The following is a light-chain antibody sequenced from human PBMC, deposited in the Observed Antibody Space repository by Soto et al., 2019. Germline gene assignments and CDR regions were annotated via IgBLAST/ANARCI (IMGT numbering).Light chain of an antibody. CDR3: QQSYSTPFT. Sequence: LQMTQSPSSLSPSLGDRVTIICRASQTISSYLNWYQQKPGKAPKLLISAASSLQSGVPSRFSGSGSGTDFTLTISSLQPEDFATYYCQQSYSTPFTFGQGTRLENK. J-gene: IGKJ5*01. CDR1: QTISSY. CDR2: AAS. V-gene: IGKV1-39*01.